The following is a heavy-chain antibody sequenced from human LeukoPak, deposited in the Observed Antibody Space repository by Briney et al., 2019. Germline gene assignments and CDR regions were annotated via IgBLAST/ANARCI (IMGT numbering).Heavy chain of an antibody. CDR1: GFTFSSYD. J-gene: IGHJ4*02. Sequence: AGGSLRLSCAASGFTFSSYDMHWVRQATGKGLEWVSAIGTAGDTYYPGSVKGRFTISKDNAKNTVYLQMNNLGAEDTAVYYCVSFYETYWSRGTLVTVSS. V-gene: IGHV3-13*01. D-gene: IGHD2-2*01. CDR3: VSFYETY. CDR2: IGTAGDT.